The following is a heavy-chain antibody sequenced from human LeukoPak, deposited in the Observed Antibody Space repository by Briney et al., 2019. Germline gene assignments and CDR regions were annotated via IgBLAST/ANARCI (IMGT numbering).Heavy chain of an antibody. CDR1: GYSFTSYW. J-gene: IGHJ3*02. Sequence: GGSLKISCKGSGYSFTSYWIGWVRQMPGKGLEWMGIIYPGDSDTSYSPSFQGQVTISADKSISTAYLQWSSLKASDTAIYYCASGRTYCGGDCQNDAFDIWGQGTMVTVSS. V-gene: IGHV5-51*01. D-gene: IGHD2-21*02. CDR2: IYPGDSDT. CDR3: ASGRTYCGGDCQNDAFDI.